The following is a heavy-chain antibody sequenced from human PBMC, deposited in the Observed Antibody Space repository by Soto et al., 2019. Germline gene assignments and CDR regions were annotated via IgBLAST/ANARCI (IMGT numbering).Heavy chain of an antibody. CDR3: ARGLEYSSSWYWLDP. J-gene: IGHJ5*02. CDR1: GGSISSGGYY. D-gene: IGHD6-13*01. CDR2: IYYSGST. Sequence: QVQLQESGPGLVKPSQTLSLTCTVSGGSISSGGYYWSWISQHPGKGLEWIGYIYYSGSTYYNPSLKSRVTISVDTSKNQLSLKLSSVTAADTAVYYCARGLEYSSSWYWLDPRGQGTLVTVSS. V-gene: IGHV4-31*03.